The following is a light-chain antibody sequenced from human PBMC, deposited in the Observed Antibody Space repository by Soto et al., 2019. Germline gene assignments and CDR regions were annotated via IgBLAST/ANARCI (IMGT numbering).Light chain of an antibody. J-gene: IGKJ1*01. CDR3: QQYYSTPRT. CDR1: QSVLYSSNNQNY. CDR2: WAS. V-gene: IGKV4-1*01. Sequence: DIVMTQSPDSLAVSLGERATINCKSSQSVLYSSNNQNYLAWYQQKPGQPPKLLIYWASTRESGVPDRFIGSGSGTDFTLTINSLQAEDVAVYYCQQYYSTPRTFGQGTKVEIK.